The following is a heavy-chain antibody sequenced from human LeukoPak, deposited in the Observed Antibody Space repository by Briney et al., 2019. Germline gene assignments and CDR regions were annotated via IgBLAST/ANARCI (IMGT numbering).Heavy chain of an antibody. J-gene: IGHJ1*01. Sequence: NPSETLSLTCTVSGSSISSYYWSWIRQPPGKGLEWIGYIYYSGSTNYNPSLKSRITIAVDRSKNQFSLKLSSVTAADTAVYYCARGGWYPESFQHWGQGALVTVSS. CDR3: ARGGWYPESFQH. CDR2: IYYSGST. V-gene: IGHV4-59*08. CDR1: GSSISSYY. D-gene: IGHD6-19*01.